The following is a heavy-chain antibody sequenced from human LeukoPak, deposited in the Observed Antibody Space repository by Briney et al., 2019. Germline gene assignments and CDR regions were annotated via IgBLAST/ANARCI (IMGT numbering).Heavy chain of an antibody. CDR1: GFTFSRYS. CDR3: AKDILRFLEWASEVYDY. V-gene: IGHV3-23*01. CDR2: ISGSGGST. Sequence: GGSLRLSCAASGFTFSRYSMNWVRQAPGKGLEWVSAISGSGGSTYYADSVKGRFTISRDNSKNTLYLQMNSLRAEDTAVYYCAKDILRFLEWASEVYDYWGQGTLVTVSS. J-gene: IGHJ4*02. D-gene: IGHD3-3*01.